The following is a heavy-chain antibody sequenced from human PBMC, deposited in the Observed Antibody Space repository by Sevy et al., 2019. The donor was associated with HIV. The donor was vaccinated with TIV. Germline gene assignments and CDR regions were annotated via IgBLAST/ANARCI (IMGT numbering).Heavy chain of an antibody. Sequence: GGSLRLSCSTSGFNLGDYAMSWVRQSPGKGLERVGFMRSKAFAGTTEYAASVKGRFTISTDDSKASAHQQMNSLRAEDTGVYYCIRSRQLGYTAMVPDYWGQGTLVTVSS. CDR3: IRSRQLGYTAMVPDY. J-gene: IGHJ4*02. V-gene: IGHV3-49*04. CDR2: MRSKAFAGTT. CDR1: GFNLGDYA. D-gene: IGHD5-18*01.